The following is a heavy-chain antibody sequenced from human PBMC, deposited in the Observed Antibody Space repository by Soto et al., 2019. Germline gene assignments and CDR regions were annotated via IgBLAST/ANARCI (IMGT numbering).Heavy chain of an antibody. D-gene: IGHD4-17*01. Sequence: PSETLSLTCTVSGGSISSYYWSWVRQPPGKGLEWIGYIYYSGSTNYNPSLKSRVTISVDTSKNQFSLKLSSVTAADTAVYYCAREVGYGGYVFRVWGQGTLVTVSS. CDR3: AREVGYGGYVFRV. J-gene: IGHJ4*02. CDR2: IYYSGST. CDR1: GGSISSYY. V-gene: IGHV4-59*01.